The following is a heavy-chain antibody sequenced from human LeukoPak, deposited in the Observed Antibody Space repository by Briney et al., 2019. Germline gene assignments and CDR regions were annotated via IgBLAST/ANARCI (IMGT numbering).Heavy chain of an antibody. D-gene: IGHD3-10*01. Sequence: PSETLSLTCAVYGGSFSGYYWSWIRQPPGKGLGWIGEINHSGSTNYNPSLTRRGTILVDTSKNQFSLKLSSVTAADTPVYYCASYYAIDAFDIWGQGTMVTVSS. J-gene: IGHJ3*02. CDR1: GGSFSGYY. CDR3: ASYYAIDAFDI. V-gene: IGHV4-34*01. CDR2: INHSGST.